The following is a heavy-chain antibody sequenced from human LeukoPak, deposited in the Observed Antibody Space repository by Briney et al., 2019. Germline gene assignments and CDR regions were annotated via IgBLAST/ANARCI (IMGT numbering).Heavy chain of an antibody. CDR2: IYYSGST. J-gene: IGHJ4*02. CDR1: GGSISSYY. Sequence: SETLSLTCTVSGGSISSYYWSWIRQPPGKGLEWIGYIYYSGSTNYNPSLKSRVTISVDTSKNQFSLKLSSVTAADTSVYYCARAYDSSGYNDYWGQGTLVTVSS. V-gene: IGHV4-59*01. CDR3: ARAYDSSGYNDY. D-gene: IGHD3-22*01.